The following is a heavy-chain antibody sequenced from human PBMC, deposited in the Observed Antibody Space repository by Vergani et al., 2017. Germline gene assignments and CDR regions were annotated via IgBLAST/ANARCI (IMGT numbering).Heavy chain of an antibody. CDR1: GGSISSYY. D-gene: IGHD3-9*01. CDR2: IYTSGST. J-gene: IGHJ6*02. Sequence: QVQLQESGPGLVKPSETLSLTCTVSGGSISSYYWSWIRQPAGKGLEWIGRIYTSGSTNYNPSLKSRVTMSVDTSKNQFSLKLSSVTAADTAVYYCARALKLRYXPFGDYYYYGMDVWGQGTTVTVSS. V-gene: IGHV4-4*07. CDR3: ARALKLRYXPFGDYYYYGMDV.